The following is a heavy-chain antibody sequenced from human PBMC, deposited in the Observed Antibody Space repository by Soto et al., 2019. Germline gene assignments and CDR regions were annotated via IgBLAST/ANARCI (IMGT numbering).Heavy chain of an antibody. V-gene: IGHV3-23*01. CDR1: GFTFSSNA. D-gene: IGHD6-13*01. Sequence: QPGGSLRLSCSGSGFTFSSNAMAWVRQAPGKGLEWVSTISGDGYGSDYADSVKGRFTVSRHNSKNTVFLQMNSLRAEDTALYYCAKVHGAAGYLDAFDIWGQGTMVTVSS. CDR2: ISGDGYGS. J-gene: IGHJ3*02. CDR3: AKVHGAAGYLDAFDI.